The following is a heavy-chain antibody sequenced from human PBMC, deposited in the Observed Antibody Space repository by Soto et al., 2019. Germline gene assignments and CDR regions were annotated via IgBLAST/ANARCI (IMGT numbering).Heavy chain of an antibody. J-gene: IGHJ6*02. CDR3: AKVPAALGDYYGMDV. CDR1: GFTFSSYG. V-gene: IGHV3-30*18. CDR2: ISYDGSNK. D-gene: IGHD2-2*01. Sequence: GGSLRLSCAASGFTFSSYGIHWVRQAPGRGLEWVAVISYDGSNKFYADSVKGRFTISRDNSKNTLYLQMNSLRVEDTAVYYCAKVPAALGDYYGMDVWGQGTTVTSP.